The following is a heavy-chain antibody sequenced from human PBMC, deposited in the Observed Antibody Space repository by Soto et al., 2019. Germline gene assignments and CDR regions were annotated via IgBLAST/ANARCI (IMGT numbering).Heavy chain of an antibody. CDR3: TTNGYYSIDW. D-gene: IGHD6-6*01. CDR2: IFYTGST. J-gene: IGHJ4*02. Sequence: PSETLSLTCAVSGRSISNENWWSWVRQSPGKGLEWIGEIFYTGSTNYNPSLKSRVTISVDKSKNQFFLDLNSVTAADTAVYYRTTNGYYSIDWWGQGTLVTVSS. V-gene: IGHV4-4*02. CDR1: GRSISNENW.